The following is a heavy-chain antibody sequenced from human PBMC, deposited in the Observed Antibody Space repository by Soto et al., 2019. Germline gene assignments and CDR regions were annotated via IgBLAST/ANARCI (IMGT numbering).Heavy chain of an antibody. D-gene: IGHD1-26*01. CDR3: ARDGVGANGY. CDR2: INAGNGNT. CDR1: GYTFTSYA. J-gene: IGHJ4*02. Sequence: ASVKLSCKSSGYTFTSYAIHWVRQAPGQRLEWMGWINAGNGNTKYSQKFQGRVTITRDTSASTAYMELSSLRSEDTAVYYCARDGVGANGYWGQGTLVTVSS. V-gene: IGHV1-3*01.